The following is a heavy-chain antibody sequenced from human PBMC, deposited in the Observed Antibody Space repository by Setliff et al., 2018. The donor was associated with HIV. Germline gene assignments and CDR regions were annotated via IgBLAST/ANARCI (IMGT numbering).Heavy chain of an antibody. CDR1: GFRVTDTY. V-gene: IGHV3-53*01. Sequence: PGESLTISCEASGFRVTDTYMAWVRQAPGKGPEWVTLIYKAGKTYYADFVKGRFTIARDDTKNPVSLQMTNLEPGDTAMYYCAKGGYGGAYYVAGYWGQGTKVTAPQ. D-gene: IGHD5-18*01. CDR3: AKGGYGGAYYVAGY. CDR2: IYKAGKT. J-gene: IGHJ4*02.